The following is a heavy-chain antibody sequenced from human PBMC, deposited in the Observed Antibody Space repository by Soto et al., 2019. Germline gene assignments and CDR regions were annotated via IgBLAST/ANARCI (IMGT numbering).Heavy chain of an antibody. Sequence: PSETLSLTCTVSGGSISSSSYYWGWIRQPPGKGLEWIGSIYYSGSTYYNPSLKSRVTISVDTSKNQFSLKLSSVTAADTAVYYCARGSQIAARRGYYYYGMDVWGQGTTVTVSS. J-gene: IGHJ6*02. CDR3: ARGSQIAARRGYYYYGMDV. CDR1: GGSISSSSYY. CDR2: IYYSGST. D-gene: IGHD6-6*01. V-gene: IGHV4-39*01.